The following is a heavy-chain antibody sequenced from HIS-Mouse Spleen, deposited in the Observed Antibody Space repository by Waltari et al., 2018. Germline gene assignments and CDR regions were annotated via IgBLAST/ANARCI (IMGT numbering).Heavy chain of an antibody. CDR1: XXXXSXAXXG. Sequence: QVTLKESGPVLVXXTXTXXLXXTVSXXXXSXAXXGXSWIQPPPGKALEWLAHFFSNDEKSYSTSLKSXLTIXKDTSKSQVVLTMTNMDPVDTATYYCARPNWNYDAFDIWGQGTMVTVSS. V-gene: IGHV2-26*01. D-gene: IGHD1-7*01. CDR3: ARPNWNYDAFDI. CDR2: FFSNDEK. J-gene: IGHJ3*02.